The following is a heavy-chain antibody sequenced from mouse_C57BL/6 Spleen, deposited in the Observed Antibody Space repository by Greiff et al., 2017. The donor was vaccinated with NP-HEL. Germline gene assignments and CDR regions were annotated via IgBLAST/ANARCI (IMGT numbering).Heavy chain of an antibody. J-gene: IGHJ4*01. CDR3: ARHDDGYYPN. CDR1: GFTFSDYG. D-gene: IGHD2-3*01. V-gene: IGHV5-15*01. Sequence: EVHLVESGGGLVQPGGSLKLSCAASGFTFSDYGMAWVRQAPRKGPEWVAFISNLAYSIYYADTVTGRFTIASENAKNTLYLEMSSLRSEDTAMYYCARHDDGYYPNWGQGTSVTVSS. CDR2: ISNLAYSI.